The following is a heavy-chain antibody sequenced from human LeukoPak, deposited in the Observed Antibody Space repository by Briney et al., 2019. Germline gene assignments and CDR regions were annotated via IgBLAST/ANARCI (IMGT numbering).Heavy chain of an antibody. Sequence: AGGSLRLSCAASGFTVSSNYISWVRQAPGKGLEWVSIIYSGGSTYYADSGKGRFTFSRDNSKNTLYLQMNSLRVEDTAVYYCARVRDGGPVDYWGQGTLVTVSS. CDR2: IYSGGST. V-gene: IGHV3-53*01. CDR3: ARVRDGGPVDY. CDR1: GFTVSSNY. J-gene: IGHJ4*02. D-gene: IGHD3-16*01.